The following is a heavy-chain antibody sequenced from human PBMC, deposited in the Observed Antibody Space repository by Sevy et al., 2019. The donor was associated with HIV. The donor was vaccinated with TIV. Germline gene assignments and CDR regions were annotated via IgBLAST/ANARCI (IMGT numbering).Heavy chain of an antibody. D-gene: IGHD3-3*01. CDR1: GYTFTSYD. Sequence: ASVKVSCKASGYTFTSYDINWVRQATGQGLEWMGWMNPNSGNTGYAQKFQGRVTMTRNTSISTAYMELSSLRSEDTAVYYSARAGVASYGMDVWGQGTTVTVSS. V-gene: IGHV1-8*01. CDR3: ARAGVASYGMDV. J-gene: IGHJ6*02. CDR2: MNPNSGNT.